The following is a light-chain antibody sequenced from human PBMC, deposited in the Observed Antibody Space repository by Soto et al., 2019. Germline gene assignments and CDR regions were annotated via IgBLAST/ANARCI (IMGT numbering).Light chain of an antibody. J-gene: IGKJ4*01. CDR3: QQYNSYSLT. CDR1: QSISSW. V-gene: IGKV1-5*01. Sequence: DIQMTQSPSTLSASVGDRVTITCRASQSISSWLAWYQQKPGKAPKLLIYDASCLESGVPSRFSGSGSGTEFTLTISSLQPDDFATYYCQQYNSYSLTFGGGTKVEIK. CDR2: DAS.